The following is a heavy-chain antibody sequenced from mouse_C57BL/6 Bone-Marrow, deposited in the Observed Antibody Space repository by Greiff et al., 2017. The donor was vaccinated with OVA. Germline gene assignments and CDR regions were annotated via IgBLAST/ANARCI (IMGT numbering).Heavy chain of an antibody. V-gene: IGHV1-50*01. Sequence: QVQLQQPGAELVKPGASVKLSCKASGYTFTNYWMQWVKQRPGQGLEWIGEIDPSDSYTNYNQKFKGKATLTVDTSSSTAYMQLSSLTSEDSAVYYCASPYGSSYWYFDVWGTGTTVTVSS. D-gene: IGHD1-1*01. J-gene: IGHJ1*03. CDR1: GYTFTNYW. CDR3: ASPYGSSYWYFDV. CDR2: IDPSDSYT.